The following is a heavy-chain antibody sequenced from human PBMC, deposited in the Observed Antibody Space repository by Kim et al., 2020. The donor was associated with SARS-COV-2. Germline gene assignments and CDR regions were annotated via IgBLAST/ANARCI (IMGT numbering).Heavy chain of an antibody. CDR3: AKDHPRSGLPAFDS. D-gene: IGHD6-19*01. CDR2: VNNGGNA. V-gene: IGHV3-23*01. CDR1: GFTFSSRA. Sequence: GGSLRLSCAASGFTFSSRAMSWVRQAPGKGPEWVASVNNGGNAYYADSVKGRFTVSRDITRDTLYLQMNSLRAEDTALYFCAKDHPRSGLPAFDSWGQRT. J-gene: IGHJ4*02.